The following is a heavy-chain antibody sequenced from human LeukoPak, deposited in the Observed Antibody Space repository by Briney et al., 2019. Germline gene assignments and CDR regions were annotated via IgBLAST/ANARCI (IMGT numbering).Heavy chain of an antibody. CDR2: ISGDGGST. D-gene: IGHD6-19*01. V-gene: IGHV3-43*02. J-gene: IGHJ4*02. Sequence: PGGSLRRSCAAPGFIFDNYAIHWVRQAPGRGLEWVSLISGDGGSTFYADSVRGRFTISRDNTRKSLSLQMSSLRSEDTALYYCARESETSGWYDYWGQGTLVTVSS. CDR3: ARESETSGWYDY. CDR1: GFIFDNYA.